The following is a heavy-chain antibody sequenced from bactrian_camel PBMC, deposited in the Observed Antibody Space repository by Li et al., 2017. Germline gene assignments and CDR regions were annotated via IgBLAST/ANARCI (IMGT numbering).Heavy chain of an antibody. CDR2: IIHDGDIT. J-gene: IGHJ4*01. D-gene: IGHD4*01. CDR1: GFTFSRYH. Sequence: HVQLVESGGGLVQPGGSLRLSCAASGFTFSRYHMSWVRQAPGKGLEWVSRIIHDGDITSYADSVKGRFTISRDNAKNMLYLQMNSLKPEDTAVYYCAAVPLLFDPCTSTPDWGQGTRSPSP. V-gene: IGHV3S33*01. CDR3: AAVPLLFDPCTSTPD.